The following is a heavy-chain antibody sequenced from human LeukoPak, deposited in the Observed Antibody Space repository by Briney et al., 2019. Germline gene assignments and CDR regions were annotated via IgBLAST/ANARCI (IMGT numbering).Heavy chain of an antibody. CDR1: GFTFSSYS. Sequence: TGGSLRLSCAASGFTFSSYSMNWVRQAPGKGLEWVSYISSSSTIYYADSVKGRFTISRDNAKNSLYLQMNSLRDEDTAVYYCARDSGITIFGPPLYGMDVWGQGTTVTVSS. V-gene: IGHV3-48*02. J-gene: IGHJ6*02. CDR3: ARDSGITIFGPPLYGMDV. CDR2: ISSSSTI. D-gene: IGHD3-3*01.